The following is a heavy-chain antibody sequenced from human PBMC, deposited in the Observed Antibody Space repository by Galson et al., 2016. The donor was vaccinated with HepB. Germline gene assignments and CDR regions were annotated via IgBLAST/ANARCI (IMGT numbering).Heavy chain of an antibody. J-gene: IGHJ6*02. D-gene: IGHD6-13*01. V-gene: IGHV3-48*02. CDR1: GFPFRTYS. CDR3: ARGGDSVGSSSYPLYGMDV. Sequence: SLRLSCAASGFPFRTYSMSCVRQAPGKGLEWVSDISNSGTTIHYADSVKGRVTIPRDHAKSSLYLQMNSLRDGDPAVFYCARGGDSVGSSSYPLYGMDVWGQGTTVTVSS. CDR2: ISNSGTTI.